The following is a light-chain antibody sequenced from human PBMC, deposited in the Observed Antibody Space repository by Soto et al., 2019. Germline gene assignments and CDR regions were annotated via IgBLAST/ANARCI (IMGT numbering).Light chain of an antibody. CDR2: GTS. CDR1: QDIRND. CDR3: LQDYIYPYT. Sequence: AIQMTQSPSSLSVSVGDRITITCRASQDIRNDLGWYQQKPGKAPKLLIYGTSNLQSGVPSRFSGSGSGTDFPLTISSLQHEDFATYYCLQDYIYPYTFGQGTKLEIK. V-gene: IGKV1-6*01. J-gene: IGKJ2*01.